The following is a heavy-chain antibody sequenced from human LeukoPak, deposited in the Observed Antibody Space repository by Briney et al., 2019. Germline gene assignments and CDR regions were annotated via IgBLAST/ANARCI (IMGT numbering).Heavy chain of an antibody. Sequence: SETLSLTCTVSGGSISSYYWSWIRQPPGKGLEWIGYIYYSGSTNYNPSLKSRVTISVDTSKNQFSLKLSSETAADTAVYYCARHRGWDRPFDYWGQGTLVTVSS. V-gene: IGHV4-59*08. CDR2: IYYSGST. J-gene: IGHJ4*02. CDR1: GGSISSYY. CDR3: ARHRGWDRPFDY. D-gene: IGHD3-10*01.